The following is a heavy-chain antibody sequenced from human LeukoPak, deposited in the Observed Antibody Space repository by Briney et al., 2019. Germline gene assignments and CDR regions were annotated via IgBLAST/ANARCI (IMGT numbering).Heavy chain of an antibody. CDR2: ISGSGGST. V-gene: IGHV3-23*01. D-gene: IGHD3-22*01. CDR1: GGSFSGYY. Sequence: ETLSLTCAVYGGSFSGYYWSWIRQPPGKGLEWVSAISGSGGSTYYADSVKGRFTISRDNSKNTLYLQMNSLRAEDTAVYYCARDNYYDSSGYDYWGQGTLVTVSS. J-gene: IGHJ4*02. CDR3: ARDNYYDSSGYDY.